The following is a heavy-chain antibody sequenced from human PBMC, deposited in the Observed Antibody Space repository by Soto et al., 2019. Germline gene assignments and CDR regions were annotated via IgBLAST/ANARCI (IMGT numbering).Heavy chain of an antibody. Sequence: PSETLSLTCTFSCASITSSSYWSWMRQPAGKGLEWIGRFSLSGTTNYNPSLRSRVTMSADVSKNQFSLRLTSVTAADTALYYCARGMTPPGAPAWYYFDSWGQGTLVTVSS. CDR2: FSLSGTT. CDR3: ARGMTPPGAPAWYYFDS. V-gene: IGHV4-4*07. J-gene: IGHJ4*02. CDR1: CASITSSSY. D-gene: IGHD2-8*02.